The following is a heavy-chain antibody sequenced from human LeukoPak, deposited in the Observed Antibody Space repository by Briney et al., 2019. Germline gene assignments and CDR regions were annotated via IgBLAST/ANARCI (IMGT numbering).Heavy chain of an antibody. J-gene: IGHJ5*02. CDR1: RGTFTNYA. CDR2: IIPIFATA. Sequence: SVKVSCKASRGTFTNYAISWVRQATGQGLEWMGGIIPIFATANYAQKFQGRVTITADESTSTAYMELSSLRSEDTAVYYCARDRPGRYCSTTSCFTASPFAPWGQGTLVTVSS. D-gene: IGHD2-2*02. V-gene: IGHV1-69*13. CDR3: ARDRPGRYCSTTSCFTASPFAP.